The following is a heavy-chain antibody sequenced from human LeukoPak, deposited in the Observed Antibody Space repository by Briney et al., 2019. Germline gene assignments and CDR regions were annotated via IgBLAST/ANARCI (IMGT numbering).Heavy chain of an antibody. Sequence: SETLSLTCAVYGGSFSGYYWSWIRQPPGKGLEWIGEINRGGSTNFNPSLKSRVAISVDTSKNQFSQRLSSVTAADTAVYYCARGSGLGSYYNDYWGQGTLVTVSS. J-gene: IGHJ4*02. D-gene: IGHD3-10*01. CDR1: GGSFSGYY. CDR3: ARGSGLGSYYNDY. V-gene: IGHV4-34*01. CDR2: INRGGST.